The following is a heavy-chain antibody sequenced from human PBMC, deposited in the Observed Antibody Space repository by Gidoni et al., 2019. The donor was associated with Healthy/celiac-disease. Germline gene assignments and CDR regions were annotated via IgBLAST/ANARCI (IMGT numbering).Heavy chain of an antibody. Sequence: QITLKESGPTLVKPTQTLTLTCTFSGFSLSTNGVGVGWIRQPPGKALEWLALIYWNDDKRYSPSLKSRLTITKDTSKNQVVLTMTNMDPVDTATYYCAHSSSRYYDILTGYYRIFDYWGQGTLVTVSS. D-gene: IGHD3-9*01. CDR2: IYWNDDK. CDR1: GFSLSTNGVG. J-gene: IGHJ4*02. CDR3: AHSSSRYYDILTGYYRIFDY. V-gene: IGHV2-5*01.